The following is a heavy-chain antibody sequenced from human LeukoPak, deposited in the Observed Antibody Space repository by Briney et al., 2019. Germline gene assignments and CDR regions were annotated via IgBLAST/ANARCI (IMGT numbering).Heavy chain of an antibody. CDR3: ASRRSGWPNDAFDI. V-gene: IGHV3-48*01. CDR2: ISASGGNT. J-gene: IGHJ3*02. D-gene: IGHD6-19*01. CDR1: GFVFGGYT. Sequence: PGGSLRLSCTGSGFVFGGYTMNWVRQAPGKGLEWLSYISASGGNTFYADSVKGRFTISRDNAKNSVYLQMNSLRAEDTAVYYRASRRSGWPNDAFDIWGQGTMVTVTS.